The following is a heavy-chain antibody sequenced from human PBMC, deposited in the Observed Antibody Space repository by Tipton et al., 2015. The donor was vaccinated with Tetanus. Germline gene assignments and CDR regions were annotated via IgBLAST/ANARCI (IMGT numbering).Heavy chain of an antibody. CDR1: GGSISTYH. CDR3: ARCGREWFGTPAFDI. Sequence: TLSLTCSVSGGSISTYHWSWIRQPPGKGLEWIGYIYYSGSTNYNPSLKSRVTISVDTSKNNFSLKLNSVTAADTAVYYCARCGREWFGTPAFDIWGQGTLVTVPS. V-gene: IGHV4-59*01. J-gene: IGHJ3*02. CDR2: IYYSGST. D-gene: IGHD3-10*01.